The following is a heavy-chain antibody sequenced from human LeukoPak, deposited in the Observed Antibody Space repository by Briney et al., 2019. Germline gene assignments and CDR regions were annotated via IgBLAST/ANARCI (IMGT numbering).Heavy chain of an antibody. D-gene: IGHD2/OR15-2a*01. V-gene: IGHV4-30-4*01. CDR3: ARAAVDKNSWYYLDH. Sequence: PSQTLSLTCTVSGDSISSADHYWSWIRLPSGKGPEWIGYIHYSGSAYYNPPLKSRATISVDMSKNQFSLSLNSLTAADSAVYYCARAAVDKNSWYYLDHWGQGTLVIVSS. CDR1: GDSISSADHY. J-gene: IGHJ4*02. CDR2: IHYSGSA.